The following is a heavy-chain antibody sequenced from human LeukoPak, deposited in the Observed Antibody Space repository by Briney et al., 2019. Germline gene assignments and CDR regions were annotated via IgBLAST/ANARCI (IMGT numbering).Heavy chain of an antibody. CDR1: GATFGSYA. CDR2: IILMFGLS. D-gene: IGHD4-11*01. CDR3: AREGRGLQFLDI. V-gene: IGHV1-69*04. Sequence: SVKLSCSASGATFGSYADSSVPQSPGRGREWMGRIILMFGLSKTTHESQGRLMITAHTATGSVYMDLSSLRSEATAIYYCAREGRGLQFLDIWGQGTRVTVSS. J-gene: IGHJ4*02.